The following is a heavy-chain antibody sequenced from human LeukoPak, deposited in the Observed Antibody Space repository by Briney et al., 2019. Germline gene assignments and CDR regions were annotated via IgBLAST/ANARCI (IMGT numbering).Heavy chain of an antibody. D-gene: IGHD6-13*01. V-gene: IGHV3-21*01. CDR3: AKDRVDAAAGSFADY. CDR2: ISSSSSYI. CDR1: GFSVSSNY. J-gene: IGHJ4*02. Sequence: GGSLRLSCAASGFSVSSNYMTWVRQAPGKGLEWVSSISSSSSYIYYADSVKGRFTISRDNAKNSLYLQMNSLRAEDTAVYYCAKDRVDAAAGSFADYWGQGTLVTVSS.